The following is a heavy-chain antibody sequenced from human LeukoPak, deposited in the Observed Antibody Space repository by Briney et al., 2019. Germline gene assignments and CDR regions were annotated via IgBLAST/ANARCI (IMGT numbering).Heavy chain of an antibody. D-gene: IGHD6-19*01. CDR1: GFTFSSYA. V-gene: IGHV3-23*01. CDR2: ISGSGGST. Sequence: PGGSLRLSCAASGFTFSSYAMTWVRQAPGKGLEWVSAISGSGGSTYYADSVKGRFTISRDNSKNTLYLQMNSLRAEDTAVYYCAKAQWLDYYFDYWGQGTLVTVSS. J-gene: IGHJ4*02. CDR3: AKAQWLDYYFDY.